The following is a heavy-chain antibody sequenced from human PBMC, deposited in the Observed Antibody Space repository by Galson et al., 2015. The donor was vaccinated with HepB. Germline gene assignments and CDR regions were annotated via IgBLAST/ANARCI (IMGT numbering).Heavy chain of an antibody. CDR2: LSFDGSNA. CDR3: VREVITPGIDY. J-gene: IGHJ4*02. Sequence: SLRLSCAASGFSVNNYGLHWVRQAPGKGLEWVACLSFDGSNANYVDSVKGRFTISRDNAKKTLYLQMNGLRAEDTAVYYCVREVITPGIDYWGQGALVTVSS. D-gene: IGHD3-22*01. V-gene: IGHV3-33*01. CDR1: GFSVNNYG.